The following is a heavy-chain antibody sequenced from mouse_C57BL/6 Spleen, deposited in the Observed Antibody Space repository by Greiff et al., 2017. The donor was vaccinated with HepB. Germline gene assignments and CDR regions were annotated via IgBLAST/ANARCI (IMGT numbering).Heavy chain of an antibody. V-gene: IGHV4-1*01. D-gene: IGHD2-5*01. CDR3: ARSGSNGAMDY. CDR2: INPDSSTI. Sequence: EADGVDFSRYWMSWVRRAPGKGLEWIGEINPDSSTINYAPSLKDIFIISRDNAKNTLYLQMSKVRSEDTALYYCARSGSNGAMDYWGQGTSVTVSS. J-gene: IGHJ4*01. CDR1: GVDFSRYW.